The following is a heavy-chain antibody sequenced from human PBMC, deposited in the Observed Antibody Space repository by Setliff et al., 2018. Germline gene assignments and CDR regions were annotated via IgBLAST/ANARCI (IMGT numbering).Heavy chain of an antibody. Sequence: PSETLSLTCTVSGGSISGDSWSWIRQPPGKGLEWVSSISPSSSHIYYADSAEGRFTISRDNAKNSLYLQLNSLRAEDTAVYYCARAKGTTMATQYFDYWGQGTLVTVSS. CDR1: GGSISGDS. CDR3: ARAKGTTMATQYFDY. V-gene: IGHV3-21*01. D-gene: IGHD3-10*01. J-gene: IGHJ4*02. CDR2: ISPSSSHI.